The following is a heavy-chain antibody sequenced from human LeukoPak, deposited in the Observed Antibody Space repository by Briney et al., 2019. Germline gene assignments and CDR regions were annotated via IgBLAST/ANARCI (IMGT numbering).Heavy chain of an antibody. D-gene: IGHD5-18*01. CDR3: ARDRAYSYGYSYYFEN. CDR2: MRYDGTNK. Sequence: GSLRLSCAASGFTFSTYGMHWVRQAPGKGLEWVAFMRYDGTNKYYADSVKGRFTISRDNSKTTLYLQMNSLGAEDTAVYYCARDRAYSYGYSYYFENWGQGTLVTVSS. CDR1: GFTFSTYG. J-gene: IGHJ4*02. V-gene: IGHV3-30*02.